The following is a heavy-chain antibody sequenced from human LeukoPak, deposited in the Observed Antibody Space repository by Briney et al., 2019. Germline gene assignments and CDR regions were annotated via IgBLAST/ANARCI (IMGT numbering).Heavy chain of an antibody. V-gene: IGHV3-30-3*01. CDR3: AREVSYEGANFDY. CDR2: ISYDGSNK. D-gene: IGHD5-18*01. Sequence: GSLRLSCAASGFTFSSYAMHWVRQAPGKGLEWVAVISYDGSNKYYADSVKGRFTISRDNSKNTLYPQMNSLRAEDTAVYYCAREVSYEGANFDYWGQGTLVTVSS. CDR1: GFTFSSYA. J-gene: IGHJ4*02.